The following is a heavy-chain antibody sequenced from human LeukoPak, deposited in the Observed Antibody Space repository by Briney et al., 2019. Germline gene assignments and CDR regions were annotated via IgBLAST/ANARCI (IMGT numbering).Heavy chain of an antibody. D-gene: IGHD3-22*01. CDR1: GLTVSSNY. Sequence: GGSLRLSCAASGLTVSSNYMSWVRQAPGKGLEWVSAIYTGGTAYYADSVKGRFSISRHNSNNTLYLQMNSLRVEDTAVYYCARDRGDSSGYYLDAFDIWGQGTMVTVSS. V-gene: IGHV3-53*04. CDR2: IYTGGTA. CDR3: ARDRGDSSGYYLDAFDI. J-gene: IGHJ3*02.